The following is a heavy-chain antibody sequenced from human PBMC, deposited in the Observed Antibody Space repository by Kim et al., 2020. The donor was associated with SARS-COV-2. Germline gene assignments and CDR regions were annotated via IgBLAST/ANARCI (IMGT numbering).Heavy chain of an antibody. CDR3: TTGTGACGGDCYKWLYY. Sequence: GGSLRLSCAASGFTFSNAWMSWVRQAPGKGLEWVGRIKSKTDGGTTDYAAPVKGRFTISRDDDSKNTLYLQMNSLRTEDTAVYYCTTGTGACGGDCYKWLYYWGQGTLVTVSS. CDR1: GFTFSNAW. J-gene: IGHJ4*02. D-gene: IGHD2-21*02. CDR2: IKSKTDGGTT. V-gene: IGHV3-15*01.